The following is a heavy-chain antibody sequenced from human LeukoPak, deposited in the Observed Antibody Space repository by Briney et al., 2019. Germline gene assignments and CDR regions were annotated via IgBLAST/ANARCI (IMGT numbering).Heavy chain of an antibody. CDR1: GFSFSTYV. CDR3: AKNKGGTLSHFDY. V-gene: IGHV3-23*01. J-gene: IGHJ4*02. CDR2: ISDTGGST. D-gene: IGHD3-16*01. Sequence: QTGGSLRLSCAASGFSFSTYVMTWVRQAPGKGLEWVSVISDTGGSTHYADSVKGRFTNSRDNSKSTLYLQMNSLRAEDTAVYYCAKNKGGTLSHFDYWGQGTLVTVSS.